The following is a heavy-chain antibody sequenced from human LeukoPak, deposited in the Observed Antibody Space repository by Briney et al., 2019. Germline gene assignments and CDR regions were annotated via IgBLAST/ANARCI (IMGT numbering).Heavy chain of an antibody. D-gene: IGHD2-15*01. CDR2: INPSGGST. CDR1: GYTFTGYY. J-gene: IGHJ4*02. CDR3: ARVRRRHCSGGSCYGDFDY. Sequence: ASVKVSCKASGYTFTGYYMHWVRQAPGQGLEWMGIINPSGGSTSYAQKFQGRVTMTRDMSTSTVYMELSSLRSEDTAVYYCARVRRRHCSGGSCYGDFDYWGRGTLVTVSS. V-gene: IGHV1-46*01.